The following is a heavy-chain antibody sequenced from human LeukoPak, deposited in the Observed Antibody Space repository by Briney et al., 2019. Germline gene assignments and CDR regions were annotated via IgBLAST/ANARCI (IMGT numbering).Heavy chain of an antibody. CDR1: GGSFSGYY. CDR3: ARVGRHYDSSGYYFLDY. J-gene: IGHJ4*02. CDR2: INHSGST. Sequence: PSETLSLTCAVYGGSFSGYYWSWIRQPPGKGLEWIGEINHSGSTNYNPSLKSRVTISVDTSKNQFSLKLSSVTAADTAVYYCARVGRHYDSSGYYFLDYWGQGTLVTVSS. D-gene: IGHD3-22*01. V-gene: IGHV4-34*01.